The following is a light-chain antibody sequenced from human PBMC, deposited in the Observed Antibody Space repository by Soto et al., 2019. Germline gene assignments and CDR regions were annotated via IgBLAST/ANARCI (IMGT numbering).Light chain of an antibody. CDR3: QTWGTGIHVV. CDR2: VNRDGRH. V-gene: IGLV4-69*01. Sequence: QTVVTQSPSASASLGASVKLTCTLSSGHSSYAIAWHQQQPEKGPRYLMKVNRDGRHNKGDGIPDRFSGSSSGAERYLTISSLQSEDEADYYCQTWGTGIHVVFGGGTKLTVL. J-gene: IGLJ2*01. CDR1: SGHSSYA.